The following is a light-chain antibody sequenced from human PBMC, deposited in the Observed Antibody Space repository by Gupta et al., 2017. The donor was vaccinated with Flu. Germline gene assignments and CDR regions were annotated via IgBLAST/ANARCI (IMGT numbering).Light chain of an antibody. J-gene: IGKJ1*01. CDR1: QSIDTW. CDR2: KGS. CDR3: QQDKSFWT. V-gene: IGKV1-5*03. Sequence: DIQMTQSPSPLSASVGDRVTITCRASQSIDTWLAWYQQKPGKAPNLLIYKGSNLQSWVPSRFSGSGSGTQLTLTIRSLQPDDFATYYCQQDKSFWTFGQGTKVEVK.